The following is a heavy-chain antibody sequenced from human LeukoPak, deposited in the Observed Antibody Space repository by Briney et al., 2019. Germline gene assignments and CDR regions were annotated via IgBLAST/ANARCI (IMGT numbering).Heavy chain of an antibody. Sequence: SETLSLTCIVSGGSISSSSYYWGWIRQPPGKGLEWIGSIYYSGSTNYNPSLKSRVTISVDTSKNQFSLKLSSVTAADTAVYYCARLVRYGDYIQHWGQGTLVTVSS. J-gene: IGHJ1*01. CDR3: ARLVRYGDYIQH. V-gene: IGHV4-39*07. D-gene: IGHD3-9*01. CDR2: IYYSGST. CDR1: GGSISSSSYY.